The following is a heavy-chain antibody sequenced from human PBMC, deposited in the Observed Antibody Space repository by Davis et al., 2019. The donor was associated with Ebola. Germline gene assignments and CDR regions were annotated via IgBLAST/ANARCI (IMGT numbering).Heavy chain of an antibody. Sequence: GESLKISCGASGFTFSDYWMHWVRQAPGKGLEWVSVIYSGGSTYYADSVKGRFTISRDNSKNTLYLQMNSLRAEDTAVYYCAKANTVTSNYYYGMDVWGQGTTVTVSS. D-gene: IGHD4-11*01. CDR3: AKANTVTSNYYYGMDV. V-gene: IGHV3-66*01. J-gene: IGHJ6*02. CDR1: GFTFSDYW. CDR2: IYSGGST.